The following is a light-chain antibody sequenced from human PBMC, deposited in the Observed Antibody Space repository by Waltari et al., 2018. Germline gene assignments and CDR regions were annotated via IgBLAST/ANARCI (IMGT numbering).Light chain of an antibody. CDR1: QGISSY. V-gene: IGKV1-9*01. J-gene: IGKJ2*01. Sequence: IQLTQSPSSLSASVGDRVTITCRASQGISSYLAWYQQKPGQVPKLLIYATSTLQTGVPSRFSGSGSGTDFTLTISRLEPEDFATYYCQQFDNLVYTFGQGTKLEIK. CDR3: QQFDNLVYT. CDR2: ATS.